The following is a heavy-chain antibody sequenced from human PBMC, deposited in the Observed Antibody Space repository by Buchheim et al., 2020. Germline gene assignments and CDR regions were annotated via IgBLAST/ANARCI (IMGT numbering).Heavy chain of an antibody. Sequence: EVQLVESGGGLAQPGGSLRLSCAGSGFIFSKYEMSWVRQAPGKGLEWISWISVGGGNLNYVDSVKGRFTISRDNPKNSVYLQMNSLRAEDTAIYYCARDVEMSSAYWGQGTL. V-gene: IGHV3-48*03. D-gene: IGHD5-24*01. CDR3: ARDVEMSSAY. CDR2: ISVGGGNL. J-gene: IGHJ4*02. CDR1: GFIFSKYE.